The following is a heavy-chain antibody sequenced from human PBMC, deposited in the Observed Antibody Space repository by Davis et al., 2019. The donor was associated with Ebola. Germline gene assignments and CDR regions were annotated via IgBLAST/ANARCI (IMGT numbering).Heavy chain of an antibody. Sequence: MPSETLSLTCTASGASISSYYWSWIRQPPGKGLEWIGYISYSGSTNYSPSLKSRVTISVDTSKNQFSLKLSSVTAADTAVYYCARPGRDGYNFDYWGQGTLVTVSS. CDR3: ARPGRDGYNFDY. D-gene: IGHD5-24*01. J-gene: IGHJ4*02. CDR2: ISYSGST. V-gene: IGHV4-59*08. CDR1: GASISSYY.